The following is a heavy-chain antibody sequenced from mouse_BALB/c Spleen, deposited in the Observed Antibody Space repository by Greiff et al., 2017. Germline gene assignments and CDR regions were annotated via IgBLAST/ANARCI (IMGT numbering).Heavy chain of an antibody. CDR2: IDPANGNT. V-gene: IGHV14-3*02. D-gene: IGHD1-2*01. CDR3: ARSPLLRYWYFDV. CDR1: GFNIKDTY. Sequence: EVQLVESGAELVKPGASVKLSCTASGFNIKDTYMHWVKQRPEQGLEWIGRIDPANGNTKYDPKFQGKATITADTSSNTAYLQLSSLTSEDTAVYYCARSPLLRYWYFDVWGAGTTVTVSS. J-gene: IGHJ1*01.